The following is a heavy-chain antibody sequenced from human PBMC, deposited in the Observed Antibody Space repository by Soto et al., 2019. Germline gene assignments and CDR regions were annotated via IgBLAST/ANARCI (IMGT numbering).Heavy chain of an antibody. J-gene: IGHJ4*03. CDR1: GFTFSSYI. CDR2: ISSSSSTI. Sequence: LRLSCAASGFTFSSYIMNWVRQAPGKGLEWVSYISSSSSTIYYADSVKGRFTISRDNAKNSLYLQMNSLRAEDTAVYYCARDLNLGSFDYWGQGTTVTVSS. V-gene: IGHV3-48*01. CDR3: ARDLNLGSFDY.